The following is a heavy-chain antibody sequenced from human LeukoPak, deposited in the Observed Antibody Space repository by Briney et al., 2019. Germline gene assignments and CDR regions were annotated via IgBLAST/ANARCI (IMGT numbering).Heavy chain of an antibody. CDR3: ARSYSSSSFLGFVGHY. CDR1: GFTFSSYS. J-gene: IGHJ4*02. D-gene: IGHD6-6*01. CDR2: ISSSSSYI. V-gene: IGHV3-21*01. Sequence: PGGSLRLSCAASGFTFSSYSMNWVRQAPGKGLEWVSSISSSSSYIYYADSVKGRFTISRDNAKNSLYLQMNSLRAEDTAVYYCARSYSSSSFLGFVGHYWGQGTLVTVSS.